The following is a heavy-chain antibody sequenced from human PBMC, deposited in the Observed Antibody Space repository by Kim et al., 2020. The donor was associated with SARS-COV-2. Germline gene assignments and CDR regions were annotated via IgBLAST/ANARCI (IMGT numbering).Heavy chain of an antibody. J-gene: IGHJ6*01. Sequence: SETLSLTCTVSGGSISSYYWSWIRQPPGKGLEWIGYIYYSGSTNYNPSLKSRVTISVDTSKNQFSLKLSSVTAADTAVSYCASSRQLGNPIFYYYYGMDV. CDR1: GGSISSYY. CDR3: ASSRQLGNPIFYYYYGMDV. V-gene: IGHV4-59*01. D-gene: IGHD6-13*01. CDR2: IYYSGST.